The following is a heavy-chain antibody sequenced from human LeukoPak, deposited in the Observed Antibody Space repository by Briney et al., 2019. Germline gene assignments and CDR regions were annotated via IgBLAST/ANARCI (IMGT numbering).Heavy chain of an antibody. CDR2: IRNDGSNK. Sequence: GGSLRLSCVASGFTFSSNGMHWVRQAPGKGLEGVAFIRNDGSNKYYADSVKGRFTTSGDNSKNTPYLQMNSLRAEDTAVYYCACSYYDILTGYHAIDYWGQGTLVTVSS. CDR1: GFTFSSNG. D-gene: IGHD3-9*01. V-gene: IGHV3-30*02. J-gene: IGHJ4*02. CDR3: ACSYYDILTGYHAIDY.